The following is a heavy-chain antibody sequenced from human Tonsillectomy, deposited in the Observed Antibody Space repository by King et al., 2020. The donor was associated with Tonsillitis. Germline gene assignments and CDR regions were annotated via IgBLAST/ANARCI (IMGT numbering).Heavy chain of an antibody. D-gene: IGHD3-9*01. J-gene: IGHJ5*02. V-gene: IGHV3-7*03. Sequence: VQLVESGGGLVQPGGSLRLSCAASGFTLNTYWMHWVRQSPGKGLEWVADIKHDGSETYYVDSVKGRFTISRDNAKNSVYLQMNSLRAEDTAVYYWARDRGVRDFDWLGIDPWGQGTLVTVSS. CDR3: ARDRGVRDFDWLGIDP. CDR2: IKHDGSET. CDR1: GFTLNTYW.